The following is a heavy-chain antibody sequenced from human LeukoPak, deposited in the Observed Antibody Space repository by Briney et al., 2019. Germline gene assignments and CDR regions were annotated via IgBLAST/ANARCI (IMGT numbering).Heavy chain of an antibody. J-gene: IGHJ4*02. CDR1: GFTFDDYA. D-gene: IGHD1-26*01. CDR2: ISWNSDTR. Sequence: GRSLRLSCAVSGFTFDDYAMHWVRQVPGKGLEWVAGISWNSDTRGYVDSVKGRFTISRDNAENSLYLHMSSLRAEDTAVYYCTRGGRYTSYYWFYWGQGTLVSVSS. V-gene: IGHV3-9*01. CDR3: TRGGRYTSYYWFY.